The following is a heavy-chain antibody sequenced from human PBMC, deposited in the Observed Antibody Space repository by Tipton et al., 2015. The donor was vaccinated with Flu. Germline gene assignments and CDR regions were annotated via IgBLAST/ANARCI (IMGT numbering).Heavy chain of an antibody. V-gene: IGHV4-61*02. J-gene: IGHJ4*02. Sequence: TLSLTCTVSGGSISSGSYYWSWIRQPAGKGLEWIGRIYTSGSTNYNPPLKSRVTISVDTSKNQFSLKLSSVTAADTAVYYCARDTVGANYFDYWGQGTLVTVSS. CDR3: ARDTVGANYFDY. D-gene: IGHD1-26*01. CDR2: IYTSGST. CDR1: GGSISSGSYY.